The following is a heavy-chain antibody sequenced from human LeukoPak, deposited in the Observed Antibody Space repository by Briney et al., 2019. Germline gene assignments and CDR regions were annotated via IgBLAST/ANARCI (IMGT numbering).Heavy chain of an antibody. CDR2: ISSSSAYI. J-gene: IGHJ4*02. CDR1: GFTFSDYS. Sequence: GGSLRLSCAVSGFTFSDYSMNWVRQAPGEGLEWVSSISSSSAYIYYADSVKGRFTIPRDNAKNSVYLQMTSLRVEDTATYYCARGSSTSFDTTGYWGQGTPVTVSS. V-gene: IGHV3-21*01. CDR3: ARGSSTSFDTTGY. D-gene: IGHD2/OR15-2a*01.